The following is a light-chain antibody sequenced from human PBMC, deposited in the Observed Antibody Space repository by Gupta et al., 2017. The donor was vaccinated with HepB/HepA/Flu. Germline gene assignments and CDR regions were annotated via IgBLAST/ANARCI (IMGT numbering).Light chain of an antibody. CDR2: LGS. Sequence: DIVMTQSPLSLPVTPAGPASISCRSSQSLLHSNGYNYLDWYLQKPGQSPQLLIYLGSNRASGVPDRFSGSGSGTDFTLKIIRVEAEDVGIYYCMQALQTPLTFGGGTKVEIK. CDR3: MQALQTPLT. J-gene: IGKJ4*01. V-gene: IGKV2-28*01. CDR1: QSLLHSNGYNY.